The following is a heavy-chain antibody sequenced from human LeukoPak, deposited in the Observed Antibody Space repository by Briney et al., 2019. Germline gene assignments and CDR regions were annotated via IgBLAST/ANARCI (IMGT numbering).Heavy chain of an antibody. Sequence: GGSLRLSCAASGFTFSSYWMTWVRQAPGKGLEWMGGFDPEDGETIYAQKFQGRVTMTEDTSTDTAYMELSSLRSEDTAVYYCATFYDYVWGSLYYFDYWGQGTLVTVSS. D-gene: IGHD3-16*01. CDR3: ATFYDYVWGSLYYFDY. CDR2: FDPEDGET. J-gene: IGHJ4*02. V-gene: IGHV1-24*01. CDR1: GFTFSSYW.